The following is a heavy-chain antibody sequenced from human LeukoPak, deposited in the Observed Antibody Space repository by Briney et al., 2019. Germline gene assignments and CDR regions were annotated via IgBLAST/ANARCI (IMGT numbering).Heavy chain of an antibody. Sequence: ASVKVSCKASGYTFTSYDINWVRQATGQGLEWMGWMNPNSGNTGYAQKFQGRVTITRNTSISTAYMELSSLRSEATAVYYCARVRNYYYYMDVWGKGTTVTVSS. D-gene: IGHD4-17*01. J-gene: IGHJ6*03. CDR1: GYTFTSYD. CDR2: MNPNSGNT. CDR3: ARVRNYYYYMDV. V-gene: IGHV1-8*03.